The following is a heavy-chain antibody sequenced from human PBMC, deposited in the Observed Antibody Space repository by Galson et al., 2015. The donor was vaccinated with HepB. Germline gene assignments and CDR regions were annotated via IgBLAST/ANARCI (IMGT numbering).Heavy chain of an antibody. Sequence: SLRLSCAASGFTFNNYVMTWVRQAPGKGLEWVSSISGSGYSTYYAESVKGRFNISRDNSKSILYLQLYSLRVEDTAVYYCVKGVDVSLYPWYYFDRWGLGTLVTVSS. D-gene: IGHD2-15*01. CDR3: VKGVDVSLYPWYYFDR. J-gene: IGHJ4*02. CDR2: ISGSGYST. V-gene: IGHV3-23*01. CDR1: GFTFNNYV.